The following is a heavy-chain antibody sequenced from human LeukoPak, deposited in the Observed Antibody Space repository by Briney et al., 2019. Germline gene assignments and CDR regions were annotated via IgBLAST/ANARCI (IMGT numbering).Heavy chain of an antibody. CDR3: ARAILTGYYKQTHFDY. D-gene: IGHD3-9*01. CDR2: IYYSGST. Sequence: PSETLSLTCTVSGGSISSSSYYWGWIRQPPGKGLEWIGSIYYSGSTYYNPSLKSRVTISVDTSKNQFSLKLSSVTAADTAVYYCARAILTGYYKQTHFDYWGQGTLVTVSS. CDR1: GGSISSSSYY. V-gene: IGHV4-39*07. J-gene: IGHJ4*02.